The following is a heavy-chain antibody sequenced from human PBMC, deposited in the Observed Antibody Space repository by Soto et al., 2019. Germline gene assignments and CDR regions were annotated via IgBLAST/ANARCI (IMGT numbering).Heavy chain of an antibody. J-gene: IGHJ4*02. D-gene: IGHD2-21*01. CDR3: AKLWGYYFES. Sequence: GGSLRLSCSASGFSVNNNYMTWVRQAPGRTPEWVAVIYTRGTTHYADFATGRFTFSRDNSKNTLYLQMDSLRPEDTAVYYCAKLWGYYFESWGPGTLVTVSS. CDR1: GFSVNNNY. V-gene: IGHV3-53*01. CDR2: IYTRGTT.